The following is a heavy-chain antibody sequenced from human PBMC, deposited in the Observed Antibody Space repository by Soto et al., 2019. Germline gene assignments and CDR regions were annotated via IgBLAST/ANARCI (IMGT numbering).Heavy chain of an antibody. CDR3: AHVAFYYGSGGT. D-gene: IGHD3-10*01. Sequence: QVQLVQSGAEVKKPGSSVKVSCKASGGTFSSDSISWVRQAPGQGLEWMGGIIPVLGAPDYAQTFQGRVTITADESTSTGYMELSSLKPEDTAVYYCAHVAFYYGSGGTWGQGTLVTVSS. CDR2: IIPVLGAP. J-gene: IGHJ5*02. V-gene: IGHV1-69*11. CDR1: GGTFSSDS.